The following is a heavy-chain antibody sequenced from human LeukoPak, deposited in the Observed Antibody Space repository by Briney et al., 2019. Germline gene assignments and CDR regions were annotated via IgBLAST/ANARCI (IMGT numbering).Heavy chain of an antibody. CDR1: LDSTTSNF. V-gene: IGHV4-4*07. CDR3: ARGCSSTSCWLRMDV. J-gene: IGHJ6*02. CDR2: IYTSGST. Sequence: SETLSLTCTVSLDSTTSNFWSWVRQPPGKGLEWIGRIYTSGSTSYNPSLKSRVTMSVDTSKNQFSLKLNSVTATDTAVYYCARGCSSTSCWLRMDVWGQGTTVTVSS. D-gene: IGHD2-2*01.